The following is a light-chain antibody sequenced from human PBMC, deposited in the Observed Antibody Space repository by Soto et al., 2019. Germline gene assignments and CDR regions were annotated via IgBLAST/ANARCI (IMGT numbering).Light chain of an antibody. V-gene: IGKV1-9*01. CDR1: QDINNF. CDR3: QQLNSYPRT. Sequence: DIQLTQSPSFLSASVGDRVTITCRASQDINNFLAWYQQEIGKAPKLLIYAASTLQSGVPSRFSGSGSGTEFTLTISSLQPEDFATYYCQQLNSYPRTFGPGTKVDIK. J-gene: IGKJ3*01. CDR2: AAS.